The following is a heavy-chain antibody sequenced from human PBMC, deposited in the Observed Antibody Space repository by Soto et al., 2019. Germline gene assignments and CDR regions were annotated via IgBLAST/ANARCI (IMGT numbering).Heavy chain of an antibody. J-gene: IGHJ5*02. CDR2: INHSGST. D-gene: IGHD5-12*01. V-gene: IGHV4-34*01. CDR1: GGSFSGYY. Sequence: SETLSLTCAVYGGSFSGYYWSWIRQPPGKGLEWIGEINHSGSTNYNPSLKSRVTISVDTSKNQFSLKLSSVTAADTAVYYCARGKTPDIAWPNWFDPWGQGTLVTVSS. CDR3: ARGKTPDIAWPNWFDP.